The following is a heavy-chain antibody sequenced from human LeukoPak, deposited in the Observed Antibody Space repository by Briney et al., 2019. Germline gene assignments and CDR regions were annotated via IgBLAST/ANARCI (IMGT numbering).Heavy chain of an antibody. J-gene: IGHJ4*02. CDR2: ISYDGSNK. D-gene: IGHD3-22*01. V-gene: IGHV3-30-3*01. CDR1: GFTFSSYA. Sequence: GGSLRLSCAASGFTFSSYAMPWVRQAPGKGLEWVAVISYDGSNKYYADSVKGRFTISRDNSKNPLYLQMNSLRAEDKAVYYCARVGSSGYSYFDYWGQGTLVTVSS. CDR3: ARVGSSGYSYFDY.